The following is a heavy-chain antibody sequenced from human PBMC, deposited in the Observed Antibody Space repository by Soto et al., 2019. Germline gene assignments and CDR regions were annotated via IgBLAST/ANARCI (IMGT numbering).Heavy chain of an antibody. D-gene: IGHD5-18*01. Sequence: EVQLVESGGGLIQPGGSLRLSCAVSGFTVSNNYMSWVRQAPGKGLEGVSVIYSGGYKAYGDSVKGRFTISRDNSKNTIYLQINSLKAAHPPCYYRGTAPGGGGYWGQGTLVTVSS. CDR1: GFTVSNNY. CDR3: GTAPGGGGY. J-gene: IGHJ4*02. V-gene: IGHV3-53*01. CDR2: IYSGGYK.